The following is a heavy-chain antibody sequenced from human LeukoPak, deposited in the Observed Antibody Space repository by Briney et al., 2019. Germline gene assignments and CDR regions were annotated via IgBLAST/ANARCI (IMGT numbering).Heavy chain of an antibody. CDR1: GYTLTSYY. V-gene: IGHV1-46*01. CDR3: ARYGFSSSCPGGWHAFDI. J-gene: IGHJ3*02. Sequence: ASVKVSCKASGYTLTSYYMHWVRQAPGQGLEWMGIINPTVGDTIYAQKFQGRVTMTRDMSTSTVYMELSSLRSDDTAVYYCARYGFSSSCPGGWHAFDIWGQGTMVTVSS. D-gene: IGHD6-13*01. CDR2: INPTVGDT.